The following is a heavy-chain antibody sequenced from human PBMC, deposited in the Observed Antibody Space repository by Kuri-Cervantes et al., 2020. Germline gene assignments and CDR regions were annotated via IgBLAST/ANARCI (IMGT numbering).Heavy chain of an antibody. D-gene: IGHD4-11*01. J-gene: IGHJ4*02. CDR1: GGSISSYY. V-gene: IGHV4-59*04. Sequence: GSLRLSCTVSGGSISSYYWTWIRQPPGEGLQWIGFISYSGSTYYNPSLKSRVTISADTSKNQFSLKLASVTAADTAVYYCAAPTTPLGFVGDYWGQGTLVTVSS. CDR2: ISYSGST. CDR3: AAPTTPLGFVGDY.